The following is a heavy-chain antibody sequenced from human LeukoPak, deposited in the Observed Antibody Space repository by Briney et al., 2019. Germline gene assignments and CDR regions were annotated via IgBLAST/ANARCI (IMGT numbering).Heavy chain of an antibody. D-gene: IGHD2-2*01. CDR3: ARVPLPPSAGTYQLGYNYMDV. CDR2: IKQDGSEK. Sequence: GGSLRLSCAASGFTFSSYWMSWVRQAPGKGLDWVANIKQDGSEKYYVDSVKGRFTISRDNAKNSLYLQMNSLRAEGTAVYYCARVPLPPSAGTYQLGYNYMDVWGKGTTVTVSS. CDR1: GFTFSSYW. V-gene: IGHV3-7*01. J-gene: IGHJ6*03.